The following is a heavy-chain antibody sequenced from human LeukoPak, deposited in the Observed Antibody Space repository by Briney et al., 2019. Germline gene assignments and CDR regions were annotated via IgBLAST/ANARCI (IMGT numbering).Heavy chain of an antibody. J-gene: IGHJ4*02. V-gene: IGHV4-59*01. Sequence: SETLSRTCTVSGGSINSNFWSWIRQPPGKGLEWIGYIYYSGSTNNNPSLKSRVTISIDTSKNQFSLNLSSVTAADTAVYYCARSRYSSGWYDYWGQGTLVTVSS. CDR3: ARSRYSSGWYDY. CDR1: GGSINSNF. D-gene: IGHD6-19*01. CDR2: IYYSGST.